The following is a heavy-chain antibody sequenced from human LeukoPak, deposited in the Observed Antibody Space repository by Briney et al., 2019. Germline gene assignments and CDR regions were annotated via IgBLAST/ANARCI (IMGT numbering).Heavy chain of an antibody. CDR1: GFTFSSYG. D-gene: IGHD6-13*01. CDR2: IRYDGSNK. V-gene: IGHV3-30*02. Sequence: PGGSLRLSCAASGFTFSSYGMHWVRQAPGKGLEWVAFIRYDGSNKYYADSVKGRFTISRDNSKNTLYLQMNSLRAEDTAVYYCAKHESSSSQIDYWGQGTLVTVSS. CDR3: AKHESSSSQIDY. J-gene: IGHJ4*02.